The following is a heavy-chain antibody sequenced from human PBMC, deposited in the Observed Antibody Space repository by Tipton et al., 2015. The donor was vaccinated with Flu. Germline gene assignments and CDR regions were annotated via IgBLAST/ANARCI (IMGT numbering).Heavy chain of an antibody. D-gene: IGHD3-22*01. J-gene: IGHJ5*02. CDR1: GGSISSSSYY. V-gene: IGHV4-39*07. CDR3: ARDRGDYYDSSGYYPPVNWFDP. Sequence: TLSLTCTVSGGSISSSSYYWGWIRQPPGKGLEWIGSIYYSGSTYYNPSLKSRVTISVDTSKNQFSLKLSSVTAADTAVYYCARDRGDYYDSSGYYPPVNWFDPWGQGTLVTVSS. CDR2: IYYSGST.